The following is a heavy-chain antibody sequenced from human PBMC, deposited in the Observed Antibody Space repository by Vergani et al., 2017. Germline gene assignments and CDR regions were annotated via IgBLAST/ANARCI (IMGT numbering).Heavy chain of an antibody. Sequence: QVQLVESGGGVVQPGRSLRLSCAASGFTFSSYAMHWVRQAPGKGLEWVAVISYDGSNKYYADSVKGRFTISRDNSKNTLYLQMNSLRAEDTAVYYCARDRHFIAAPRGAFDIWGQGTMVTVSS. J-gene: IGHJ3*02. CDR2: ISYDGSNK. V-gene: IGHV3-30-3*01. D-gene: IGHD6-6*01. CDR3: ARDRHFIAAPRGAFDI. CDR1: GFTFSSYA.